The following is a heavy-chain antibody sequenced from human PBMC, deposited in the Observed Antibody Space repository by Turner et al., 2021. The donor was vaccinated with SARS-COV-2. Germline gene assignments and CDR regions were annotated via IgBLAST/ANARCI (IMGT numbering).Heavy chain of an antibody. CDR3: VRGFDVLTRAPGLDV. Sequence: EVQLVESGGGLVQPGGSLRLSCAASGLTVSSNYMSWVRQAPGKGLEWVSLIYSGGSTFYADSVKGRFTISRDNSRNTVYLQMNRLGVEDAAVYYCVRGFDVLTRAPGLDVWGQGIKVTVSS. J-gene: IGHJ6*02. CDR1: GLTVSSNY. CDR2: IYSGGST. D-gene: IGHD3-9*01. V-gene: IGHV3-66*01.